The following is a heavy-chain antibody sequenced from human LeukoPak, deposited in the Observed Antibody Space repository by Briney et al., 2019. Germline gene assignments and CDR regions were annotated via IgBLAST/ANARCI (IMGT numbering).Heavy chain of an antibody. D-gene: IGHD3-22*01. CDR1: GGSISSGGYY. CDR2: IYYTGSS. CDR3: ARGYYDSSGYSAVDY. J-gene: IGHJ4*02. V-gene: IGHV4-31*03. Sequence: SQTLSFTCTVSGGSISSGGYYWNWIRQHPGRGLELIGYIYYTGSSHYNPALKSRVTLSVDTSENQFSLRLSSVTAADTAVYYCARGYYDSSGYSAVDYWGQGTLVTVSS.